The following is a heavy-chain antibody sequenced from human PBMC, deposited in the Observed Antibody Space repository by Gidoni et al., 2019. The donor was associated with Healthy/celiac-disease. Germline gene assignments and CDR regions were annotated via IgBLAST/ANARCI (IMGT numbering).Heavy chain of an antibody. V-gene: IGHV1-18*01. D-gene: IGHD6-13*01. CDR1: GYTFINYG. Sequence: QFQLVQSGAEVKKPGASVQVSCKASGYTFINYGLNWVRQAPGQGLEWVGWIDTYNGNTKYAQKLQGRVTLTTDTSTSTVSMALKSLTPDDTAVYYCAREATAGIWFDSWGQGTLVTVSS. CDR2: IDTYNGNT. CDR3: AREATAGIWFDS. J-gene: IGHJ5*01.